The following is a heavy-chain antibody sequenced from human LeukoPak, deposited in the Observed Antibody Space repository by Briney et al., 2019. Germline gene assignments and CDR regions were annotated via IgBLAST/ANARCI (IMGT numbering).Heavy chain of an antibody. CDR1: GASISSYD. V-gene: IGHV4-59*01. CDR2: IYNSGRT. CDR3: ARDRVPAGPFDY. D-gene: IGHD2-2*01. J-gene: IGHJ4*02. Sequence: PSETLSLTCAVSGASISSYDWSWIRQPPGKGLEWIGGIYNSGRTNDNPSLKSRVTISKDTSKNQVSLNLRSVTAADTAVYYCARDRVPAGPFDYWGQGTLVTVSS.